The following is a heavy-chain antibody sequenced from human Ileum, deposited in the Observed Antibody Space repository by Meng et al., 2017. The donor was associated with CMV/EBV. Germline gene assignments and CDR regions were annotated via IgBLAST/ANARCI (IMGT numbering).Heavy chain of an antibody. CDR1: GFGFSYYW. V-gene: IGHV3-74*01. Sequence: LPFAASGFGFSYYWMHWVRQAPGKGLVWVSRINSDGTFTKYADSVKGRCTISRDNAKNMLYLEINSLRAEDTAVYYCARENNGPEEYWGQGTLVIVSS. CDR2: INSDGTFT. J-gene: IGHJ4*01. D-gene: IGHD1-14*01. CDR3: ARENNGPEEY.